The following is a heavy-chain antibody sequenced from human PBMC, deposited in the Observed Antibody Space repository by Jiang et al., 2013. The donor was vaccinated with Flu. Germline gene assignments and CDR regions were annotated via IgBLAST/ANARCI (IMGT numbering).Heavy chain of an antibody. CDR2: ITSGGSYK. V-gene: IGHV3-21*01. CDR3: ARDDPYSTSTGGLDY. CDR1: GFTFRRYS. Sequence: VQLLESGGGLVKPVGSLRLSCSASGFTFRRYSMNWVRQAPGKGLEWVSSITSGGSYKYYADSVKGRFTISRDNAKNSVYLQMDSLRDEDTAVYYCARDDPYSTSTGGLDYWGQGTLVTVSS. D-gene: IGHD2-2*01. J-gene: IGHJ4*02.